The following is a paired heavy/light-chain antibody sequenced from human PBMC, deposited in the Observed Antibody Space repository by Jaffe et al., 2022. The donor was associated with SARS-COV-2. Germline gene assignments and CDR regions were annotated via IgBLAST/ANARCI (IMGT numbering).Heavy chain of an antibody. CDR2: VYSTGSV. CDR1: GDSISQYY. V-gene: IGHV4-4*07. Sequence: QVPLQESGPGLVKPSETLSLTCTVSGDSISQYYYGTWLRQSPGKGLEYIGRVYSTGSVNYSPSFRSRVTMSVDTSKNEFYLRLNSMTAADTAVYYCAREYCPTTICYPSGGWYDPWGQGTLVTVSS. J-gene: IGHJ5*02. CDR3: AREYCPTTICYPSGGWYDP. D-gene: IGHD2-2*01.
Light chain of an antibody. CDR2: AAS. CDR1: QNINNY. J-gene: IGKJ2*01. CDR3: QQSYTTPRT. V-gene: IGKV1-39*01. Sequence: DIQMTQSPSSLSASVGDRVTITCRASQNINNYLNWYQQKPGSAPKLLIFAASSLQSGVPSRFSGSGSGTDFRLTISGLQREDFGSYFCQQSYTTPRTFGQGTKVEIK.